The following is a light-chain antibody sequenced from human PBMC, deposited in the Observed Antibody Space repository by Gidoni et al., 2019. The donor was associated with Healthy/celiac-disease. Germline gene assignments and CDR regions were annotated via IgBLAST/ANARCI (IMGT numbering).Light chain of an antibody. V-gene: IGKV1-39*01. CDR1: QSISSY. J-gene: IGKJ2*01. Sequence: DIQMTQSPSSLSASVGDRVTITCRAIQSISSYLNWYQQKPGKAPKLLIYAASSLQSGVPSRFSGSGSGTDFILTVSSLQPEDFTTYYCQQSYSTPYTFGQGTKLEIK. CDR2: AAS. CDR3: QQSYSTPYT.